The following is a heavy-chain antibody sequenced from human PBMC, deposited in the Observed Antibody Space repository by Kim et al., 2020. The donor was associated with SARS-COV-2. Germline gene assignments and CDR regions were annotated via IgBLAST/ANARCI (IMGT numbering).Heavy chain of an antibody. CDR3: ARWMATSVFDY. V-gene: IGHV3-48*02. D-gene: IGHD5-12*01. CDR2: ISSDYRTI. CDR1: GFTFTSYS. Sequence: GGSLRLSRAASGFTFTSYSMSWVRQAPGKGLEWISYISSDYRTIYYAESVKGRLTISRDNAKNSLYLQMNSLREEDTALYYCARWMATSVFDYWGQGTLVTVSS. J-gene: IGHJ4*02.